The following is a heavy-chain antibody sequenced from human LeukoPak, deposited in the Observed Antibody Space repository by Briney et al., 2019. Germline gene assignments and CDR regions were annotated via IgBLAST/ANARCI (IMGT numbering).Heavy chain of an antibody. CDR2: IYTSGST. J-gene: IGHJ4*02. V-gene: IGHV4-4*07. Sequence: SETLSLTCTVSGYSISSGYYWGWIRQPAGKGLEWIGRIYTSGSTNYNPSLKSRVTMSVDTSKNQFSLKLSSVTAADTAVYYCARELTFGGVIVLFDYWGQGTLVTVSS. CDR1: GYSISSGYY. CDR3: ARELTFGGVIVLFDY. D-gene: IGHD3-16*02.